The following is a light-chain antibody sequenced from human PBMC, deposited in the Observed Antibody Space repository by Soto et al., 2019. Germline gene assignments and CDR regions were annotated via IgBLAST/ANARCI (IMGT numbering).Light chain of an antibody. Sequence: EIVMTQSPATLSVSPGERATLSCRASQSVGSNLAWYQQKPGQAPRLLIYGASTRATGIPARFSGSGSGTEFTLTINSLQSEDFAVYYCQQYNNWPPLITFGQGTRLEIK. CDR3: QQYNNWPPLIT. CDR1: QSVGSN. J-gene: IGKJ5*01. V-gene: IGKV3-15*01. CDR2: GAS.